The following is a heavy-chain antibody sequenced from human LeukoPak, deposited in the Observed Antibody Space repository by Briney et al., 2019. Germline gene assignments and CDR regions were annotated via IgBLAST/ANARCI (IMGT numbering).Heavy chain of an antibody. J-gene: IGHJ4*02. CDR3: ARYLGSGTAFDY. D-gene: IGHD3-10*01. V-gene: IGHV3-23*01. CDR1: GFIFSNSA. CDR2: ISGSGGST. Sequence: GGSLRLSCAASGFIFSNSAMSWVRQAPGKGLEWVSSISGSGGSTYYADSVNGRFTISRDNSKNTLYLRMNSLRAEDTAVYYCARYLGSGTAFDYWGQGTLVTVSS.